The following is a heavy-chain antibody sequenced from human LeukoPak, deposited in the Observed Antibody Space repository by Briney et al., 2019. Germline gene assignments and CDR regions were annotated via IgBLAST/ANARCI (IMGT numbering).Heavy chain of an antibody. CDR3: ARGPLAHAFDI. V-gene: IGHV4-31*03. CDR2: IYYSGST. J-gene: IGHJ3*02. CDR1: GGSISSGGYY. D-gene: IGHD2-15*01. Sequence: SETLSLTCTVSGGSISSGGYYWSWIRQHPGKGLEWIGYIYYSGSTYYNPSLKSRVTISVDTSKNQFSLKLSSVTAADTAVYYCARGPLAHAFDIWGQGTIVTVSS.